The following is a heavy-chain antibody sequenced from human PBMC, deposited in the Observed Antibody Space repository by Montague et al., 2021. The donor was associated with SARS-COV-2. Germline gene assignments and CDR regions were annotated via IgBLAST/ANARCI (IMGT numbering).Heavy chain of an antibody. CDR3: AKDTATIRIAVALMDV. CDR1: GFIFSNYA. J-gene: IGHJ6*02. D-gene: IGHD6-19*01. CDR2: MSGSGVRR. Sequence: SLRLSCAASGFIFSNYAMTWVRQAPGKGLEWVSTMSGSGVRRDYADSVKGRFTISRDSSKNTLYLQMNSLSVEDTAAYYCAKDTATIRIAVALMDVWGQGTTVIVSS. V-gene: IGHV3-23*01.